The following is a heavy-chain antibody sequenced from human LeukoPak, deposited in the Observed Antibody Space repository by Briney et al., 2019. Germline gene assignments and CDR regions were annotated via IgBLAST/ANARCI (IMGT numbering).Heavy chain of an antibody. CDR1: GYTFTSYD. D-gene: IGHD1-1*01. Sequence: RASVKVSCKASGYTFTSYDINWVRQATGQGLEWMGWMNPNRGNTGYAQKFQGRVTMTRNTSISTAYMELSSLRSEDTAVYYCARMAGTTGTADFDYWGQGTLVTVSS. CDR3: ARMAGTTGTADFDY. J-gene: IGHJ4*02. CDR2: MNPNRGNT. V-gene: IGHV1-8*01.